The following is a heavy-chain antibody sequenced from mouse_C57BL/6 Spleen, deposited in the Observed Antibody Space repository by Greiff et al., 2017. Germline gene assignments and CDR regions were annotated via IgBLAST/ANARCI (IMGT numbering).Heavy chain of an antibody. CDR1: GYTFTNYW. J-gene: IGHJ3*01. Sequence: VQLQQSGAELVRPGTSVKMSCKASGYTFTNYWIGWAKQRPGHGLEWIGDIYPGGGYTNYNEKFKGKDTLTADKSSSTAYMQFSSLTSEDSAIYYCARCDYYGSSYVGWFAYWGQGTLVTVSA. CDR2: IYPGGGYT. D-gene: IGHD1-1*01. V-gene: IGHV1-63*01. CDR3: ARCDYYGSSYVGWFAY.